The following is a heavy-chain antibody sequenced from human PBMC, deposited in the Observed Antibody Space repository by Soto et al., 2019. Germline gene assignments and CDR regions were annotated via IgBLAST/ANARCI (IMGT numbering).Heavy chain of an antibody. J-gene: IGHJ4*02. CDR3: ARVANAYNYDY. Sequence: GGSLRLSCAASGFTFSDHYMDWVRQAPGKGLEWVGRTRNKANSYTTEYAASVKGRFTISRDGSKNSLYLQMNSLKTEDTAVYYCARVANAYNYDYWGQGTLVTVSS. CDR2: TRNKANSYTT. V-gene: IGHV3-72*01. D-gene: IGHD1-1*01. CDR1: GFTFSDHY.